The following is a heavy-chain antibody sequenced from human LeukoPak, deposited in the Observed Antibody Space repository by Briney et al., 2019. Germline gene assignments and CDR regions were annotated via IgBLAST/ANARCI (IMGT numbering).Heavy chain of an antibody. CDR3: ARGFLDFDF. Sequence: GGSLRLSCVASGFTFSRFSMHWVRQAPGKGLEWVALIWYDGTDTFYADAVRGRFTISRDDSKNTVYLQMNSLRAEDTAFYYCARGFLDFDFWGHGTLVTVSS. CDR2: IWYDGTDT. V-gene: IGHV3-33*01. J-gene: IGHJ4*01. CDR1: GFTFSRFS. D-gene: IGHD3-3*01.